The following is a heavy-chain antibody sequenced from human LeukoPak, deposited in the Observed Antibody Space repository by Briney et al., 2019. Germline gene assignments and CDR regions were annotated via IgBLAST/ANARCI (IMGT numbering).Heavy chain of an antibody. V-gene: IGHV1-2*02. Sequence: GASVKVSCKASGYTFTGYYMHWVRQAPGQGLEWMGWINPNSGGTNYAQKFQGRVTMTRDTSISTAYMELSRLRSDDTAVYYCARDPRGLQYLFDPWGQGTLVTVSS. CDR1: GYTFTGYY. J-gene: IGHJ5*02. CDR3: ARDPRGLQYLFDP. CDR2: INPNSGGT. D-gene: IGHD4-11*01.